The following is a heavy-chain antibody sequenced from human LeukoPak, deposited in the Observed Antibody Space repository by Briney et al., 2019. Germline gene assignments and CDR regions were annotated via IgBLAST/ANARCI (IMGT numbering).Heavy chain of an antibody. J-gene: IGHJ4*02. CDR3: XRHDXFIPY. D-gene: IGHD3-16*02. Sequence: GGSLRLSCVASGFTFSDYAMSWVRQAPGKGLEWASGISDSGGSTYYADSVKGRCTISRDNSKNTVSLQMNNLRAEDTAVYFCXRHDXFIPYWGQGTLVTVTS. CDR2: ISDSGGST. CDR1: GFTFSDYA. V-gene: IGHV3-23*01.